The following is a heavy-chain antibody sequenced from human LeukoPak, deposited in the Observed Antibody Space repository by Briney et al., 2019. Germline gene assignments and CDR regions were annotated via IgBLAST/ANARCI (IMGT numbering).Heavy chain of an antibody. CDR1: GFTFSSYS. CDR2: IGAAGSTI. CDR3: ARDSSTYAGPPDY. D-gene: IGHD2-2*01. J-gene: IGHJ4*02. Sequence: GGSLRPSCAASGFTFSSYSMNWVRQAPGKGLEWVSYIGAAGSTIYYADSVKGRFTISRDNAKNSLFLQMNSLRAEDTAVYYCARDSSTYAGPPDYWGQGTLVTVSS. V-gene: IGHV3-48*01.